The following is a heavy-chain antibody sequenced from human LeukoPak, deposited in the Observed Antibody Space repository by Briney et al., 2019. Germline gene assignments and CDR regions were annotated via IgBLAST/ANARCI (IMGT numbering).Heavy chain of an antibody. J-gene: IGHJ4*02. Sequence: PGGSLRLSCAASGFTFSSYWMSWVSQAPGKGLEWVANIKQDGSEKYYVDSVKGRFTISRDNAKNSLYLQMNSLRAEDTAVYYCAREKTQVRHDSSGYYLDYWGQGTLVTVSS. V-gene: IGHV3-7*01. D-gene: IGHD3-22*01. CDR1: GFTFSSYW. CDR3: AREKTQVRHDSSGYYLDY. CDR2: IKQDGSEK.